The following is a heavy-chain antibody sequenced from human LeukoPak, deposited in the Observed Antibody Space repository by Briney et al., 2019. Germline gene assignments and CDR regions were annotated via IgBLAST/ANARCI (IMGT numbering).Heavy chain of an antibody. CDR2: INPHSGGT. J-gene: IGHJ4*02. Sequence: ASVKVSCKASGYTFTDYYIHWVRQAPGQGLEWMGYINPHSGGTSSPQKFQARVTMTTDASISAAYMELSRLTSDDTAVYYCAREGNGLLSKDLDYWGQGTLVTVSS. V-gene: IGHV1-2*02. CDR3: AREGNGLLSKDLDY. CDR1: GYTFTDYY. D-gene: IGHD2-15*01.